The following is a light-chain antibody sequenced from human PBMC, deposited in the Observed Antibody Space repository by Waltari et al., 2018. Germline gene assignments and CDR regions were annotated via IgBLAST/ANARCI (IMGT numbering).Light chain of an antibody. Sequence: SYELTQPPSVSVSPGQTARITCSGDALSKKYAYWYQQKSGQAPVRVIYEDIKRPTGIPERVAGSSSGTTATLTISGAHVDDEADYYCYSTDFSGHDRVFGGGTKLTIL. CDR3: YSTDFSGHDRV. CDR1: ALSKKY. V-gene: IGLV3-10*01. J-gene: IGLJ3*02. CDR2: EDI.